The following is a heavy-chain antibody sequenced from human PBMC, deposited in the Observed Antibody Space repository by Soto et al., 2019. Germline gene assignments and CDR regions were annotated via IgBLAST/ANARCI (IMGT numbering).Heavy chain of an antibody. J-gene: IGHJ3*02. D-gene: IGHD6-19*01. CDR3: ARPPRIAVAGSDAFDI. Sequence: QVQLVQSGAEVKKPGSSVKVSCKASGGTFSSYAISWVRQAPGQGLEWMGGIIPIFGTANYAQKFQGRVTITADKSTSTAYMELSSLRSEDTAVYYCARPPRIAVAGSDAFDIWGQGTMFTVSS. CDR1: GGTFSSYA. V-gene: IGHV1-69*06. CDR2: IIPIFGTA.